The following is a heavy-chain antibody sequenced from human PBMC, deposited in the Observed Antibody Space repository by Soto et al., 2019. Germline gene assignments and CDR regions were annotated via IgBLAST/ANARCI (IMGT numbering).Heavy chain of an antibody. CDR3: ARLGQAGKYYFDY. CDR1: GFTFSSYG. Sequence: QVQLVESGGGVVQPGRSLRLSCAASGFTFSSYGMHWVRQAPGKGLEWVAVISYDGSNKYYADSVKGRFTISRDNSKNTLYLQMNGLRAEDTAVYYCARLGQAGKYYFDYWGQGPLVTVSS. D-gene: IGHD1-1*01. J-gene: IGHJ4*02. CDR2: ISYDGSNK. V-gene: IGHV3-30*03.